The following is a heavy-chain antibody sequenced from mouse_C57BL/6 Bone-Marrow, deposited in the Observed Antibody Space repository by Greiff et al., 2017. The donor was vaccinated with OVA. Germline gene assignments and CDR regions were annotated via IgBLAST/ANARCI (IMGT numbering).Heavy chain of an antibody. Sequence: EVQVVESGPVLVKPGASVKMSCKASGYTFTDYYMNWVKQSHGKSLEWIGVINPYNGGTSYNQKFKGKATLTVDKSSSTAYMELNSLTSEDSAVYYCAIASYDYDGRYYAMDYWGQGTSVTVSS. CDR3: AIASYDYDGRYYAMDY. CDR2: INPYNGGT. J-gene: IGHJ4*01. CDR1: GYTFTDYY. V-gene: IGHV1-19*01. D-gene: IGHD2-4*01.